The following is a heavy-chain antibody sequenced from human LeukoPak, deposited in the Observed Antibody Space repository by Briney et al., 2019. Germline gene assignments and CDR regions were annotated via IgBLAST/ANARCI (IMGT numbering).Heavy chain of an antibody. CDR1: RYSISSGSY. Sequence: SETLSLTCAVSRYSISSGSYWGWIRPSPGKGLEWVGGIFHSGNSYYNSSLKSRLTMSVDTSKNQFSLKLTSVTAADTALYYCARVTYVDDMLYQYFDYWGQGILVTVSS. CDR3: ARVTYVDDMLYQYFDY. D-gene: IGHD4-17*01. CDR2: IFHSGNS. V-gene: IGHV4-38-2*01. J-gene: IGHJ4*02.